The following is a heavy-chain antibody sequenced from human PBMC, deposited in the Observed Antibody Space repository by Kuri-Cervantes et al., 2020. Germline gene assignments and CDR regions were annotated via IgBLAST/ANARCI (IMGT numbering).Heavy chain of an antibody. CDR1: GLTISSNY. V-gene: IGHV3-21*01. J-gene: IGHJ3*02. D-gene: IGHD2-15*01. Sequence: GGSLRLSCAASGLTISSNYMNWVRQAPGEGLEWVSSISSSSSYIYYADSVKGRFTISRDNAKNSLYLQMNSLRAEDTAVYYCARDLGYCSGGSCYPDAFDIWGQGTMVTVSS. CDR2: ISSSSSYI. CDR3: ARDLGYCSGGSCYPDAFDI.